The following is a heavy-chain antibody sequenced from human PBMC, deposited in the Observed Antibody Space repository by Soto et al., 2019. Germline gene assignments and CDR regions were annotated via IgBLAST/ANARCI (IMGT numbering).Heavy chain of an antibody. CDR3: ARVRGYCSGGSCYSDY. J-gene: IGHJ4*02. CDR2: IIPILGIA. CDR1: GGTFSSYT. V-gene: IGHV1-69*02. Sequence: QVQLVQSGAEVKKPGSSVKVYCKASGGTFSSYTISWVRQAPGQGLEWMGRIIPILGIANYALKFQGRVTITADNTTSTAYMERSSLRSDDTAVYYCARVRGYCSGGSCYSDYRGQGTLVTVSS. D-gene: IGHD2-15*01.